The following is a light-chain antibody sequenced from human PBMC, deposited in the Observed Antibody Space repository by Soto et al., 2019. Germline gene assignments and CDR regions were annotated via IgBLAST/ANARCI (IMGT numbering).Light chain of an antibody. CDR3: QKYNSSPLT. CDR2: AAS. CDR1: QGIGNY. J-gene: IGKJ3*01. Sequence: DIQMTQSPSSLSASVGDRVTITCRASQGIGNYLAWYQQKPGKVPKLLIYAASTLQSGIPSRFSGSGSGTAFTLHISSLQPEDVATYYCQKYNSSPLTFGPGTKVHI. V-gene: IGKV1-27*01.